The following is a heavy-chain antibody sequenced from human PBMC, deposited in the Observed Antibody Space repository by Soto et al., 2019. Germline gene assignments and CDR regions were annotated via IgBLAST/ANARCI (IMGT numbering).Heavy chain of an antibody. CDR3: ARESVAGKTSFDY. CDR2: INPTGGST. J-gene: IGHJ4*02. Sequence: ASVKVSCKASGYTFTSYYMHWVRQAPGQGLEWMGIINPTGGSTTYAQRFQGRVTMTRDTSTSTVYMELSSLRSEDTAVYYCARESVAGKTSFDYWGQGTLVTVSS. D-gene: IGHD6-19*01. V-gene: IGHV1-46*01. CDR1: GYTFTSYY.